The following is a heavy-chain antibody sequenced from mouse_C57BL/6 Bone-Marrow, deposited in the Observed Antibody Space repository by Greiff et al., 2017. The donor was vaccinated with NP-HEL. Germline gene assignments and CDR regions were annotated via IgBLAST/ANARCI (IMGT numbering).Heavy chain of an antibody. V-gene: IGHV1-81*01. Sequence: QVHVKQSGAELARPGASVKLSCKASGYTFTSYGISWVKQRTGQGLEWIGEIYPRSGNTYYNEKFKGKATLTADKSSSTAYMERRSLTSEDSAVYFCARRWDGYWGQGTTLTVSS. CDR2: IYPRSGNT. D-gene: IGHD4-1*01. CDR3: ARRWDGY. J-gene: IGHJ2*01. CDR1: GYTFTSYG.